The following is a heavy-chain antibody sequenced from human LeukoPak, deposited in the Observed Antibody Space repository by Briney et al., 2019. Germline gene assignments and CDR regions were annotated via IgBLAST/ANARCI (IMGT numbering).Heavy chain of an antibody. V-gene: IGHV1-2*02. J-gene: IGHJ4*02. CDR2: INPNSGGT. CDR3: ARDRGAVGPPDY. D-gene: IGHD6-19*01. CDR1: GYTFTGYY. Sequence: ASVKVSCKASGYTFTGYYMHWVRQAPGQGPEWMGWINPNSGGTNYAQKFQGRVTMTRDTSISTAYMELSRLRSDDTAVHYCARDRGAVGPPDYWGQGTLVTVSS.